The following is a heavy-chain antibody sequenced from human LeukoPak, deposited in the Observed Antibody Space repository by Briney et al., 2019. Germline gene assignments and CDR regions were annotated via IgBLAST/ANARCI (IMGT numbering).Heavy chain of an antibody. Sequence: SSETLSLTCTVSGGSISSGSYYWSWIRQPAGKGLEWIVRIDAGGTTNYNPSLKSRITMSLDTSKNQFSLKLSSVTAADTAVYYCARSGYPLYVDVWGKGTTVTVSS. CDR3: ARSGYPLYVDV. D-gene: IGHD5-12*01. CDR2: IDAGGTT. CDR1: GGSISSGSYY. J-gene: IGHJ6*03. V-gene: IGHV4-61*02.